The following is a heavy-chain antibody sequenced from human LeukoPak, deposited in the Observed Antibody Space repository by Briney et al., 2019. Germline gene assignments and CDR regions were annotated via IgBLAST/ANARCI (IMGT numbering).Heavy chain of an antibody. CDR3: ARTIDYGDSEVLDY. Sequence: GASVNVSCKSSVYTFSSYGVSWVRQAPGQGLEWMGWISAYNGNTNYAQKVQGRVTMTTDTSTSTAYMDLRSLRSDDTAVYYCARTIDYGDSEVLDYWGQGTLVTVSS. J-gene: IGHJ4*02. CDR1: VYTFSSYG. D-gene: IGHD4-17*01. V-gene: IGHV1-18*01. CDR2: ISAYNGNT.